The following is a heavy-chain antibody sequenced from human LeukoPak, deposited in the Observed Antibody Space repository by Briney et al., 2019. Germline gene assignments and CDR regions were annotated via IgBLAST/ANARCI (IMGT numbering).Heavy chain of an antibody. Sequence: SETLSLTCTVSGGSISSSSYYWGWIRQPPGKGLEWIGTIYYSGSTYYNPSLKSRVTISVDTSKHQFSLKLSSVTAADSAVYYCARESPAATTNWFDPWGQGTLVTVSS. CDR1: GGSISSSSYY. V-gene: IGHV4-39*07. CDR3: ARESPAATTNWFDP. CDR2: IYYSGST. D-gene: IGHD2-2*01. J-gene: IGHJ5*02.